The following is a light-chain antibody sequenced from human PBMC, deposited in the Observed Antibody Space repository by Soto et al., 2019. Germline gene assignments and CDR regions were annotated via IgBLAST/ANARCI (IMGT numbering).Light chain of an antibody. CDR2: HAP. CDR3: QQYNRYS. CDR1: QSISNW. Sequence: DIQMTQSPSTLPASVGDRVTITCRASQSISNWLACYQQKQGTAPKLLTYHAPTLDSGVQSMFSGSGSGTEFTVTISSLQADDFATYFCQQYNRYSFGQGTKVDIK. J-gene: IGKJ1*01. V-gene: IGKV1-5*01.